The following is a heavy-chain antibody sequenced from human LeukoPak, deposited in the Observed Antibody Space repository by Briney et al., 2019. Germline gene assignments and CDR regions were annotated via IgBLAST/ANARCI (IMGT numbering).Heavy chain of an antibody. V-gene: IGHV3-72*01. CDR1: GLTFSDHY. D-gene: IGHD3-22*01. CDR2: TRNKANSYTT. Sequence: PGGSLRLSCAASGLTFSDHYMDWVRQAPGKGLEWVGRTRNKANSYTTEYAASVKGRFTISRDDSKNSLYLQMNSLKTEDTAVYYCASAYSGYYGFDYWGQGTLVTVSS. J-gene: IGHJ4*02. CDR3: ASAYSGYYGFDY.